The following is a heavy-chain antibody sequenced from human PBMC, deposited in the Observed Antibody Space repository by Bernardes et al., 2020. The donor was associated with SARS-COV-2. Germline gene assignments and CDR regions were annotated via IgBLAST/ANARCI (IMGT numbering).Heavy chain of an antibody. CDR3: ARDLAAAAGALIAY. V-gene: IGHV1-2*02. CDR2: INPNSGGT. D-gene: IGHD6-13*01. Sequence: ASVKVSCKASGYTFTGYYMHWVRQAPGQGLEWMGWINPNSGGTNYAQKFQGRVTMTRDTSISTAYMELSRLRSDDTAVYYCARDLAAAAGALIAYWGQGTLVTVS. J-gene: IGHJ4*02. CDR1: GYTFTGYY.